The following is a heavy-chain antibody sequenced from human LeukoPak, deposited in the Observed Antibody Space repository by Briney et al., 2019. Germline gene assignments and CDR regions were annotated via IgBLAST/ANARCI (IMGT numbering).Heavy chain of an antibody. J-gene: IGHJ4*02. CDR2: INPNSGGT. V-gene: IGHV1-2*02. Sequence: ASVKVSCKASGYTFTGYYMHWVRQAPGQGLEWMGWINPNSGGTNYAQKFQGRVTMTWDTSISTAYMELSRLRSDDTAVYYCARDAEEYCTNGVCYYFDYWGQGTLVTVSS. CDR3: ARDAEEYCTNGVCYYFDY. CDR1: GYTFTGYY. D-gene: IGHD2-8*01.